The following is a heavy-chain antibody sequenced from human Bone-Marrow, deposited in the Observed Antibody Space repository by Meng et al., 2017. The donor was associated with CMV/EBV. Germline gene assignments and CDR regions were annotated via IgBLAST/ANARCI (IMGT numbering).Heavy chain of an antibody. CDR2: ISAYNGNT. V-gene: IGHV1-18*01. CDR1: GYTFTSYG. CDR3: ARDWRPGSSTRVYGMDV. J-gene: IGHJ6*02. Sequence: ASVKVSCKASGYTFTSYGISWVRQAPGQGLEWMGWISAYNGNTNYAQKLQGRVTMTTDTSTSTAYMELRSLRSDDTAVYYCARDWRPGSSTRVYGMDVWGQGPTVTVSS. D-gene: IGHD2-2*01.